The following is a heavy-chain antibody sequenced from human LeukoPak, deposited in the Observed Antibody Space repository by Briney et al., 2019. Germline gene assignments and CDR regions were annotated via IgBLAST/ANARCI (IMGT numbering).Heavy chain of an antibody. V-gene: IGHV1-2*02. D-gene: IGHD3-22*01. CDR3: AAQEIKYYYDSSGYYLSPYY. CDR1: GYTFTGHY. J-gene: IGHJ4*02. CDR2: INPNSGGT. Sequence: GASVKVSCKASGYTFTGHYMHWVRQAPGQGLEWMGWINPNSGGTNYAQKFQGRVTMTRDTSISTAYMELSRLGSDDTAVYYCAAQEIKYYYDSSGYYLSPYYRGQGTLVTVSS.